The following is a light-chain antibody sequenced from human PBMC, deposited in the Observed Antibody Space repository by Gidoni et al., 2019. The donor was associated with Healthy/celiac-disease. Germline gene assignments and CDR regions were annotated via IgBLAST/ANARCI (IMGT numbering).Light chain of an antibody. CDR1: QSISSW. CDR2: KAS. V-gene: IGKV1-5*03. J-gene: IGKJ4*01. CDR3: QQYNSYPLT. Sequence: VGDRVTITCRASQSISSWLAWYQQKPGKAPKLLIYKASSLESGVPSRFSGSGSGTEFTLTISSLQPDDFATYYCQQYNSYPLTFGGGTKVEIK.